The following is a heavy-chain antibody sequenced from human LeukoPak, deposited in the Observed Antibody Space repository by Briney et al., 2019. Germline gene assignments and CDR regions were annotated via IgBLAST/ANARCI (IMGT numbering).Heavy chain of an antibody. CDR1: GFTFDDHA. J-gene: IGHJ4*02. Sequence: PGGSPRLSCAASGFTFDDHAMHWVRQAPGKGLEWVSGITWLSGAKSYADSVQGRFTISRANAKNSFYLQMNSLRDEDTALCYCVKDRSIEGQQMGVRGKGFGLWGQGTLVTVS. D-gene: IGHD6-13*01. V-gene: IGHV3-9*01. CDR3: VKDRSIEGQQMGVRGKGFGL. CDR2: ITWLSGAK.